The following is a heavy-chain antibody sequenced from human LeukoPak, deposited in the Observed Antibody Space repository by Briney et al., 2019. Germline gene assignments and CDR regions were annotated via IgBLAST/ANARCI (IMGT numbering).Heavy chain of an antibody. CDR2: ISWNSGSI. Sequence: GGSLRLSCAASGFTFDDYAMHWVRQAPGKGLEWVSGISWNSGSIGYADSVKGRFTISRDNAKNSLYLQMNSLRAEDTALYYCAALSGYCSGGSCFQRFDPWGRGTLVTVSS. V-gene: IGHV3-9*01. D-gene: IGHD2-15*01. J-gene: IGHJ5*02. CDR3: AALSGYCSGGSCFQRFDP. CDR1: GFTFDDYA.